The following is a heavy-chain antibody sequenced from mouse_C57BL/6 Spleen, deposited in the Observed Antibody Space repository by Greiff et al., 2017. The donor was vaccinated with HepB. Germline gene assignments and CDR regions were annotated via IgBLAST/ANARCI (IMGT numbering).Heavy chain of an antibody. CDR1: GFTFSDYG. J-gene: IGHJ3*01. D-gene: IGHD2-5*01. CDR3: ARGSNYVFAY. Sequence: VQLQESGGGLVKPGGSLKLSCAASGFTFSDYGMHWVRQAPEKGLEWVAYISSGSSTIYYADTVKGRFTISRDNAKNTLFLQMTSLRSEDTAMYYCARGSNYVFAYWGQGTLVTVSA. CDR2: ISSGSSTI. V-gene: IGHV5-17*01.